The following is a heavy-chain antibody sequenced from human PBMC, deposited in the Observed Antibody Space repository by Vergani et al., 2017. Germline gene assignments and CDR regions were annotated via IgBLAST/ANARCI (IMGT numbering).Heavy chain of an antibody. CDR3: ARDPLYSTTSPFLLLDMDV. CDR1: GGSISSGSYY. J-gene: IGHJ6*02. Sequence: QVQLQESGPGLVRPSQTLSLTCTVSGGSISSGSYYWSWFRQPAGKGLEWIGRLYTGGGTSYNPSLKSRVTISVDTSKNQFSLQLSSVTAADTAVYYCARDPLYSTTSPFLLLDMDVWGQGTTVTVSS. CDR2: LYTGGGT. V-gene: IGHV4-61*02. D-gene: IGHD6-13*01.